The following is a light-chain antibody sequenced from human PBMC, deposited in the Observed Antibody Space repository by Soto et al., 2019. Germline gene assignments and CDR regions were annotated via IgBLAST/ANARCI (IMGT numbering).Light chain of an antibody. CDR2: ATS. CDR1: QSVTSNY. CDR3: QQYGTSPPWT. V-gene: IGKV3-20*01. J-gene: IGKJ1*01. Sequence: IVLPQYPDTLSLSPGERATLSYRASQSVTSNYLAWYQQKPGQAPRLLIYATSRRAPGIPDRFSASGSGTDFTLTISRLEPEDFAVYFCQQYGTSPPWTFGQGTKVDI.